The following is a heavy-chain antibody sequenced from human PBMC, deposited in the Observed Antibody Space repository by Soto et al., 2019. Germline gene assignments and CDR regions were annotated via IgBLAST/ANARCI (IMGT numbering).Heavy chain of an antibody. J-gene: IGHJ4*02. CDR1: VFTFSSYS. D-gene: IGHD3-22*01. CDR3: ARLVYYYDSSGYYY. Sequence: PGGSLRLSCAASVFTFSSYSMNWVRQAPGKGLEWVSSISSSSSYIYYADSVKGRFTISRDNAKNSLYLQMNSLRAEDTAVYYCARLVYYYDSSGYYYWGQGTLVTVSS. CDR2: ISSSSSYI. V-gene: IGHV3-21*01.